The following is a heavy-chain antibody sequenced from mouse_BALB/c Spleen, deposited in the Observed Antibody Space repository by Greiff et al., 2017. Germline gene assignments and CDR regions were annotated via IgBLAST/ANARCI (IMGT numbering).Heavy chain of an antibody. J-gene: IGHJ2*01. CDR3: ALGNYYFDY. CDR1: GFNIKDTY. Sequence: EVNLVESGAELVKPGASVKLSCTASGFNIKDTYMHWVKQRPEQGLEWIGRIDPANGNTKYDPKFQGKATITADTSSNTAYLQLSSLTSEDTAVYYCALGNYYFDYWGQGTTLTVSS. V-gene: IGHV14-3*02. D-gene: IGHD2-1*01. CDR2: IDPANGNT.